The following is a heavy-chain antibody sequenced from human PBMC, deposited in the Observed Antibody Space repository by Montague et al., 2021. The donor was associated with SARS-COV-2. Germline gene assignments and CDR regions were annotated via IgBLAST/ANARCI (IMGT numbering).Heavy chain of an antibody. J-gene: IGHJ4*02. CDR3: ARGDKDASGYYPYFFDF. CDR2: TQQNGIEK. V-gene: IGHV3-7*01. D-gene: IGHD3-22*01. Sequence: SLSLSFAASGFSFRNNWMSWVRQAPGKGLEWVAYTQQNGIEKYYVDSVKGRFTISRDNARNSLYLQMTGLRAEDTALYYCARGDKDASGYYPYFFDFWGQGTLVTVSS. CDR1: GFSFRNNW.